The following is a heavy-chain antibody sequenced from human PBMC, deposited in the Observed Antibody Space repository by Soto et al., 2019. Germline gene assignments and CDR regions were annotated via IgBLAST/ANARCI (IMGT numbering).Heavy chain of an antibody. V-gene: IGHV1-69*12. Sequence: QVQLMQSGAEVKQPGSSVKVSCKAAGDTFTIFAISWVQQAPGQGLEWMGGIIPTIGTTNYAQRFQGRITITGDESTGTAYMELSSMKSEETAVYYCARDLGSGYDPGEYWGQGTLVTVSS. CDR2: IIPTIGTT. CDR3: ARDLGSGYDPGEY. CDR1: GDTFTIFA. D-gene: IGHD5-12*01. J-gene: IGHJ4*02.